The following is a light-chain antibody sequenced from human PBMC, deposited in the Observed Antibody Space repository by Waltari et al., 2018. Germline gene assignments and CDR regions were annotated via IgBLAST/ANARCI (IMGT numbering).Light chain of an antibody. V-gene: IGKV3D-15*01. CDR1: QRIGSA. CDR3: QQYDVWPLT. Sequence: EIELTQSPAILSVSPGERATLSCRASQRIGSALAWYQQKPGQGPRLLFYGASTRATGIPARFSGSGSGTDFTLTISGLQSEDFADYYCQQYDVWPLTFGGGTKVHIK. CDR2: GAS. J-gene: IGKJ4*01.